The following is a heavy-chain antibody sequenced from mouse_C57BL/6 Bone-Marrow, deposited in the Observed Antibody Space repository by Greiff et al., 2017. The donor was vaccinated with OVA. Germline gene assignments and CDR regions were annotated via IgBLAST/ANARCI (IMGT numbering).Heavy chain of an antibody. V-gene: IGHV1-81*01. CDR1: GYTFTSYG. D-gene: IGHD4-1*01. J-gene: IGHJ3*01. Sequence: QVQLQQSGAELARPGASVKLSCKASGYTFTSYGISWVKQRTGQGLEWIGEIYPRSGNTSYNEKFKGKATLTADKSSSTAYMELRSLTSEDSAVYFCARDELGRRFAYWGQGTLVTVSA. CDR3: ARDELGRRFAY. CDR2: IYPRSGNT.